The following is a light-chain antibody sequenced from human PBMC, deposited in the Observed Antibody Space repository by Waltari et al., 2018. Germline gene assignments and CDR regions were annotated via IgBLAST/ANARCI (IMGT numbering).Light chain of an antibody. J-gene: IGKJ2*01. CDR3: QQSYSTPPYT. CDR2: AAS. V-gene: IGKV1-39*01. CDR1: QSISSY. Sequence: DIQMTQSPSSLFASVGDRVTLTCRASQSISSYLNWYQQKPGKAPKLLLYAASSLQSGVPSRFSGSGSGTDFTLTISSLQPEDFATYYCQQSYSTPPYTFNQGTKLEIK.